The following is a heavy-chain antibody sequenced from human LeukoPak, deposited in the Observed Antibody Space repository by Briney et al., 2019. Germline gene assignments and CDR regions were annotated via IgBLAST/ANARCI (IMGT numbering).Heavy chain of an antibody. CDR3: ARGVSSSGWGTFDD. V-gene: IGHV3-53*01. CDR1: GLSVSSNY. Sequence: GGSLRLSCAASGLSVSSNYMSWVRQAPGKGPEWVSVIHSGGSTYYVDSVKGRFTISRDYSKNTLYLQMTSLRAEDTAVYYCARGVSSSGWGTFDDWGQGTLVTVPS. D-gene: IGHD6-19*01. J-gene: IGHJ4*02. CDR2: IHSGGST.